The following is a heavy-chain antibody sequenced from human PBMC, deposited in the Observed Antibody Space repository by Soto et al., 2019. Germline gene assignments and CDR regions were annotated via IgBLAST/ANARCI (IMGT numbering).Heavy chain of an antibody. J-gene: IGHJ4*02. CDR1: GGSISSSSYY. CDR3: ARMWYSSGWYREYYFDY. CDR2: IYYSGST. Sequence: QLQLQESGPGLVKPSETLSLTCTVSGGSISSSSYYWGWIRQPPGKGLEWIGSIYYSGSTYYNPSLKSRVTISVDTSKNQFSLKLRSVTAADTAVYYCARMWYSSGWYREYYFDYWGQGTLVTVSS. V-gene: IGHV4-39*01. D-gene: IGHD6-13*01.